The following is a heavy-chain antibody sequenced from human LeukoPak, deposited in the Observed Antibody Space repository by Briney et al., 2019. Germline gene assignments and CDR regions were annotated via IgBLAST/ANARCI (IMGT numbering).Heavy chain of an antibody. V-gene: IGHV1-8*01. D-gene: IGHD3-22*01. J-gene: IGHJ4*02. CDR2: MNPNSGNT. CDR3: AGDAAQHATVVITNEPRVTPGVADY. CDR1: GYTFTSYD. Sequence: SVKVSCKASGYTFTSYDINWVRQATGQGLEWMGWMNPNSGNTGYAQKFQGRVTMTRNTSISTAYMELSSLRSEDTAVYYCAGDAAQHATVVITNEPRVTPGVADYWGQGTLVTVSS.